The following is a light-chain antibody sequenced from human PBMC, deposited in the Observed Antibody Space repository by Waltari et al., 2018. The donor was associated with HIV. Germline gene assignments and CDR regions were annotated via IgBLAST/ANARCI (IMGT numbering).Light chain of an antibody. CDR1: QSISSN. Sequence: EIVMTQSPATLSVFPGESATLSCRASQSISSNLAWYQHKPGQAPRPLIYGASTRVTGIPARFTGSGSGTDFTLTISSLQSEDFAVYYCQQYADWPPLTFGGGTKVEIK. V-gene: IGKV3-15*01. CDR3: QQYADWPPLT. J-gene: IGKJ4*01. CDR2: GAS.